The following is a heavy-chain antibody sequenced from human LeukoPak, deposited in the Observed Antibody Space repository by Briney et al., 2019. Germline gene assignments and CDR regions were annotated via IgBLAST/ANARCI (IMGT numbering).Heavy chain of an antibody. J-gene: IGHJ5*02. D-gene: IGHD3-3*01. CDR1: GYTFTGYY. V-gene: IGHV1-2*02. CDR3: ASGHRFLEWLFNPQNWFDP. CDR2: INPNSGGT. Sequence: GASVKVSCKASGYTFTGYYMHWVRQAPGQGLEWMGWINPNSGGTNYAQKFQGRVTMTRDTSISTAYMELSRLRSDDTAVYYCASGHRFLEWLFNPQNWFDPWGQGTLVTVSS.